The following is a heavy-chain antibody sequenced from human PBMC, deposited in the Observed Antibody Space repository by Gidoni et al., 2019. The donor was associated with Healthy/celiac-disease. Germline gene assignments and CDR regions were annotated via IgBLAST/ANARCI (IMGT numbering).Heavy chain of an antibody. D-gene: IGHD5-12*01. CDR1: GFTFSSDA. Sequence: EVQLLEYGGGLVQPGGSLRLSCAASGFTFSSDAMSWVRQAPGKGLEWVSAISGSGGSTYYADSVKGRFTISRDNSKNTLYLQMNSLRAEDTAVYYCAIDSGYDTGGFDYWGQGTLVTVSS. CDR3: AIDSGYDTGGFDY. J-gene: IGHJ4*02. CDR2: ISGSGGST. V-gene: IGHV3-23*01.